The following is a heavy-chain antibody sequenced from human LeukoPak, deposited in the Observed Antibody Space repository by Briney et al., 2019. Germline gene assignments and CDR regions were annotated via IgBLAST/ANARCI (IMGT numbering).Heavy chain of an antibody. D-gene: IGHD2-8*02. J-gene: IGHJ4*02. CDR3: AKGKSPTTSLYGYYFDY. V-gene: IGHV3-9*01. CDR1: GFTFDDYA. Sequence: GGSLRLSCAASGFTFDDYAMHWVRQAPGKGLEWVSGISWNSGSIGYADSVKGRFTISRDNAKNSLYLQMNSLRAEDTALYYYAKGKSPTTSLYGYYFDYWGQGTLVTVSS. CDR2: ISWNSGSI.